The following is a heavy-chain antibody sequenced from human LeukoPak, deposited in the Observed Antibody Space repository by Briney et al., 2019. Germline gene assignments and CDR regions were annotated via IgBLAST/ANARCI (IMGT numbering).Heavy chain of an antibody. Sequence: SSETLSLTCAVYGGSFSGYYWSWIRQPPGKGLEWIGYIYYSGSTNYNPSLKSRVTISVDTSKNQFSLKLSSVTAADTAVYYCARDLGATGDYWGQGTLVTVSS. CDR2: IYYSGST. CDR3: ARDLGATGDY. V-gene: IGHV4-59*01. CDR1: GGSFSGYY. D-gene: IGHD1-26*01. J-gene: IGHJ4*02.